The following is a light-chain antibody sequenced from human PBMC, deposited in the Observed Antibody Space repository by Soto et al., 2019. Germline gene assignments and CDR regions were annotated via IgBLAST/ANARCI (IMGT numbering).Light chain of an antibody. CDR3: QQYNGYWT. J-gene: IGKJ1*01. V-gene: IGKV1-5*03. CDR1: QSISGS. Sequence: DIQMTQSPSTLSASVGDRVTITCRASQSISGSLAWYQQKPGKAPKLLIYEASNLKSGVPSRFSGSGSGTEYTLTISSLLPDDSASYYCQQYNGYWTFGQGTRGKSN. CDR2: EAS.